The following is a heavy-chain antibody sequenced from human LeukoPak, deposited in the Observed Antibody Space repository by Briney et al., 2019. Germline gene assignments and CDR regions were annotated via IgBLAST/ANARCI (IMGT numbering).Heavy chain of an antibody. Sequence: PGGSLRLSCAASGFTFRGYGMHWVRQAPGKGLEYVAAISSNGGSTDYANSVKGRFTISRDNSKNTLYLQMGSLRAEDMAVYYCARISSSYDYDYWGQGTLVTVSS. CDR3: ARISSSYDYDY. J-gene: IGHJ4*02. D-gene: IGHD6-6*01. V-gene: IGHV3-64*01. CDR1: GFTFRGYG. CDR2: ISSNGGST.